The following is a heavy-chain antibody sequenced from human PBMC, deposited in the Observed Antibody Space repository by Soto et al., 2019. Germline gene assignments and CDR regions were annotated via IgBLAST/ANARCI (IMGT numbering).Heavy chain of an antibody. CDR2: ISSSSSTI. D-gene: IGHD3-10*01. J-gene: IGHJ3*02. CDR3: ARVILLWFGELFYPVAFDI. Sequence: GGSLRLSCAASGFTFSSYSMNWVRQAPGKGLEWVSYISSSSSTIYYADSVKGRFTISRDNAKNSLYLQMNSLRAEDTAVYYCARVILLWFGELFYPVAFDIWGQGTMVTVSS. CDR1: GFTFSSYS. V-gene: IGHV3-48*01.